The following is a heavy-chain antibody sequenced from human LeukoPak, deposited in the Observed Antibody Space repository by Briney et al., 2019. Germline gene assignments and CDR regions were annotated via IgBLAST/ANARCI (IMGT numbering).Heavy chain of an antibody. CDR2: ISGSGGST. Sequence: PGGSLRLSCAASGFTFSSYSMNWVRQAPGKGLEWVSIISGSGGSTYYADSVKGRFTISRDNSKNTLYLQMNSLRAEDTAVYYCAKDGESYDYVWGSYRMYYFDYWGQGTLVTVSS. CDR1: GFTFSSYS. V-gene: IGHV3-23*01. D-gene: IGHD3-16*01. CDR3: AKDGESYDYVWGSYRMYYFDY. J-gene: IGHJ4*02.